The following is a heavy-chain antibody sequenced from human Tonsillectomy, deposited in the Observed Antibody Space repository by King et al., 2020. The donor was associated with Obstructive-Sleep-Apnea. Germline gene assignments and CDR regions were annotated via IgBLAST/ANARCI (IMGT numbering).Heavy chain of an antibody. D-gene: IGHD4/OR15-4a*01. CDR3: AKYGASGGFDD. Sequence: VQLQESGPGLVKPSETLSLICTVSGGSISTYYWNGIRKVPGKGVEWIGYFYCTGSTDYRPTFKSRVSMSIDLSKKQFSLKLTSVTAADTAMYFCAKYGASGGFDDWGQGTLVTVSS. CDR2: FYCTGST. CDR1: GGSISTYY. J-gene: IGHJ4*02. V-gene: IGHV4-59*08.